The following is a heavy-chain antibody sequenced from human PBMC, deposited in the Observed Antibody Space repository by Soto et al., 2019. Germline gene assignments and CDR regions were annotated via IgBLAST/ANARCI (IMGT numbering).Heavy chain of an antibody. Sequence: QVQLVQSGAEVKKPGSSVKVSCKASGGTFSSYAISWVRQAPGQGLEWMGGIIPIFGTANYAQKFQGRVTITADESTSTADMELSSLRSEDTAVYYCARSIALREQLNFDYWGQGTLVTVSS. CDR1: GGTFSSYA. J-gene: IGHJ4*02. CDR3: ARSIALREQLNFDY. V-gene: IGHV1-69*01. D-gene: IGHD6-13*01. CDR2: IIPIFGTA.